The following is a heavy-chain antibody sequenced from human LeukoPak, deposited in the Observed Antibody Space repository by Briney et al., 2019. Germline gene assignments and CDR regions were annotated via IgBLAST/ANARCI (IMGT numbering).Heavy chain of an antibody. J-gene: IGHJ3*02. D-gene: IGHD6-6*01. CDR2: IYYRGST. CDR3: ARALIAAEGYGAFDI. CDR1: GGSISSYY. Sequence: PSETLSLTCTVSGGSISSYYWSWIRQPPGKGLEWIGYIYYRGSTNYNPSLKSRDTISVDTSKNQFSLKLSSVTAADTAVYYCARALIAAEGYGAFDIWGQGTMVTVSS. V-gene: IGHV4-59*01.